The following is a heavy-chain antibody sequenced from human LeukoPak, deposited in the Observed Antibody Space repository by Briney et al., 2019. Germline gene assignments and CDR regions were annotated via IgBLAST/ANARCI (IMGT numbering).Heavy chain of an antibody. V-gene: IGHV3-23*01. D-gene: IGHD5-18*01. CDR3: AKARGYSFGSLEH. Sequence: GGSLRLSCATSGFIFDISDMTWVRQAPGKGLEWVSTIDGNGFSTFYPDSVKGRFTVSRDKSRNTVFLQLSSLRVDDTAIYFCAKARGYSFGSLEHWGPGTLVTVSS. CDR1: GFIFDISD. CDR2: IDGNGFST. J-gene: IGHJ4*02.